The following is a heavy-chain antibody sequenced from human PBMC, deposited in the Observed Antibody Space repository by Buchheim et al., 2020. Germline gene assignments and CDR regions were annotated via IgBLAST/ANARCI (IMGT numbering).Heavy chain of an antibody. CDR1: GFTFSSYG. J-gene: IGHJ4*02. CDR3: AKDRFSYYDSSGDY. D-gene: IGHD3-22*01. CDR2: ISYDGSNK. Sequence: QVQLVESGGGVVQPGRSLRLSCAASGFTFSSYGMHWVRQAPGKGLEWVAVISYDGSNKYYADSVKGRFTISRDNSKNTLYLQMNSLRAEDTAVYYCAKDRFSYYDSSGDYWGQGTL. V-gene: IGHV3-30*18.